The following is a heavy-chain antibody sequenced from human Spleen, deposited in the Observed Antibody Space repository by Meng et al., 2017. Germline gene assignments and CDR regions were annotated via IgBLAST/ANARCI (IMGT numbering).Heavy chain of an antibody. V-gene: IGHV3-48*03. CDR3: ASAGRYSFDY. CDR1: GFTFISYE. D-gene: IGHD4-11*01. Sequence: GESLKISCAASGFTFISYEMHWVRQAPGMGLEWVSYISGSGVTKYYADSVKGRFTISRDNAKNSLYLQMNSLRAEDTAVYYCASAGRYSFDYWGQGTLVTVSS. J-gene: IGHJ4*02. CDR2: ISGSGVTK.